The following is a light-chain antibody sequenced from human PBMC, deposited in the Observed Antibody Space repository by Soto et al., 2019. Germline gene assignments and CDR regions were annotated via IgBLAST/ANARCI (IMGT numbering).Light chain of an antibody. CDR1: QSVGPN. CDR2: GVS. J-gene: IGKJ5*01. CDR3: QQRSNWPLT. Sequence: EIVLTQSPGTLSLSPGESATLSCRASQSVGPNLVWYQQKFGQAPRLLIYGVSTRATGVPARFSGSGSGTEFTLTISSLEPEDFAVYYCQQRSNWPLTFGQGTRLEI. V-gene: IGKV3-11*01.